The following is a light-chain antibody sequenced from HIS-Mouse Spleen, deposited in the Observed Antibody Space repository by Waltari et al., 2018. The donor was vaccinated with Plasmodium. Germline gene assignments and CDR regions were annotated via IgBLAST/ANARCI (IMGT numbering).Light chain of an antibody. J-gene: IGLJ3*02. V-gene: IGLV3-10*01. CDR1: AFPNKY. Sequence: SHELTQPSLPYVSPRQTARIPCSGGAFPNKYPYWYQQKSGQAPALVIYEDSKRPSGIPERFSGSSSGTMATLTISGAQVEDEADYYCYSTDSSGNHRVFGGGTKLTVL. CDR2: EDS. CDR3: YSTDSSGNHRV.